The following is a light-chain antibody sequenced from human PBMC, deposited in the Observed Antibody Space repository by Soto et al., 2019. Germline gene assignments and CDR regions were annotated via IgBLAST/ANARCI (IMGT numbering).Light chain of an antibody. J-gene: IGKJ5*01. V-gene: IGKV1-33*01. CDR3: QQYENLPT. Sequence: DIQMTQSPSSLSASVGDRVTITCQASQDIKNYLNWYRQKSGKAPKLLIYDASDLETGVPSRFRGSGSGTDFTFTISRLQPEDIATYYCQQYENLPTFGQGTRLEIK. CDR1: QDIKNY. CDR2: DAS.